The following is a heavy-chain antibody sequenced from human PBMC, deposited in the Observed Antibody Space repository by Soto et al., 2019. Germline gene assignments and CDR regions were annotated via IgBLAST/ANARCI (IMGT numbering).Heavy chain of an antibody. CDR2: ISYDGSNK. Sequence: PGGSLRLSCAASGFTFSSYGMHWVRQAPGKGLEWVAVISYDGSNKYYADSVKGRFTISRDNSKNTLYLQMNSLRAEDTAVYYCAKARASGEYNWFDPWGQGTLVTVSS. D-gene: IGHD6-25*01. V-gene: IGHV3-30*18. CDR1: GFTFSSYG. J-gene: IGHJ5*02. CDR3: AKARASGEYNWFDP.